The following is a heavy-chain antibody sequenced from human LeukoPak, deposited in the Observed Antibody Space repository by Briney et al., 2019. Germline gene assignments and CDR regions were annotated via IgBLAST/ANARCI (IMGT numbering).Heavy chain of an antibody. J-gene: IGHJ1*01. CDR2: ISGSGGST. CDR3: AKDDYDILTGSFQH. D-gene: IGHD3-9*01. V-gene: IGHV3-23*01. CDR1: GFTFSSYA. Sequence: PGGSLRLSCAASGFTFSSYAMSWVRQAPGKGLEWASAISGSGGSTYYADSVKGRFTISRDNSKNTLYLQMNSLRAEDTAVYYCAKDDYDILTGSFQHWGQGTLVTVSS.